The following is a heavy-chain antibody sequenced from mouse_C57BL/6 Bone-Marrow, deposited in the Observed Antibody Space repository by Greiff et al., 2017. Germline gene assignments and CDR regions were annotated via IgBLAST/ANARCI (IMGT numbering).Heavy chain of an antibody. V-gene: IGHV2-2*01. CDR1: GFSLTSYG. Sequence: QVQLKQSGPGLVQPSQSLSITCPVSGFSLTSYGVPWVRHSPGTFLEWLGVLWSGGSTDSTAAFISRLSLSQDNSKSHVFFKMNSLKADDPCINYCARNFTSAAYYFD. CDR3: ARNFTSAAYYFD. D-gene: IGHD1-1*01. J-gene: IGHJ2*01. CDR2: LWSGGST.